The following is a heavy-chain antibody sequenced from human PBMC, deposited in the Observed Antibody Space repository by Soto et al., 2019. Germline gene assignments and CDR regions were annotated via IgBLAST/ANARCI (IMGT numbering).Heavy chain of an antibody. J-gene: IGHJ5*02. V-gene: IGHV4-34*01. D-gene: IGHD3-3*01. CDR3: ARGGSVLRFLEWLTTGWWFDP. CDR1: GGSFSGYY. Sequence: PSETLSLTCAVYGGSFSGYYWSWIRQPPGKGLEWIGEINYSGSTNYNPSLKSRVTISVDTSKNQFSLKLSSVTAADTAVYYCARGGSVLRFLEWLTTGWWFDPWGQGTLVTVSS. CDR2: INYSGST.